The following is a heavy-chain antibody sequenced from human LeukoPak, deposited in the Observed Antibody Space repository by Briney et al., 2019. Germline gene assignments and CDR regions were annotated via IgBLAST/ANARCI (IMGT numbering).Heavy chain of an antibody. Sequence: GGALRLSCAASGFTLSILWMHWVRQAPGKGLVWVSRVKGDGSSTPYAASVKGRFTISRDNAKNTLYPQMNIRSAEDTAVHYRASHGLSFDCALHYCGQGALVTASS. CDR1: GFTLSILW. V-gene: IGHV3-74*01. J-gene: IGHJ4*02. D-gene: IGHD3-9*01. CDR2: VKGDGSST. CDR3: ASHGLSFDCALHY.